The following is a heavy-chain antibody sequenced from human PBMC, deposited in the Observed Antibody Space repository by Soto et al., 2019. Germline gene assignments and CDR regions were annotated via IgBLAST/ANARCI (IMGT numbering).Heavy chain of an antibody. V-gene: IGHV4-39*01. CDR3: ARTSRDGYNWDYYYGMDV. J-gene: IGHJ6*02. CDR1: GGSISSSSYY. Sequence: SETLSLTCSVSGGSISSSSYYWGWIRQPPGKGLEWIGSIYYSGSTYYNPSLKSRVTISVDTSKNQFSLKLSSVTAADTAVYYCARTSRDGYNWDYYYGMDVWGQGTTVTVSS. CDR2: IYYSGST. D-gene: IGHD5-12*01.